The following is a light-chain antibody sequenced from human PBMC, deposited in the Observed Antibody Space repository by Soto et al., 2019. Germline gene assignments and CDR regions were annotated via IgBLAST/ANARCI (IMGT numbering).Light chain of an antibody. V-gene: IGKV3-11*01. CDR3: QQRGNWPIT. CDR1: QSVSSY. J-gene: IGKJ5*01. CDR2: DAS. Sequence: EIVLTQSPATLSLSPGERATLSCRARQSVSSYLAWYQQKPGQAPRLLIYDASNRATGIPARFSGSGSGTDFTLTISSLEPEDFAVYYCQQRGNWPITFGQGTRLEI.